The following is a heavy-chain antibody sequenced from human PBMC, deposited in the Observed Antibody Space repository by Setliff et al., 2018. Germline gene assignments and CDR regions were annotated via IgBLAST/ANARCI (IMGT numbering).Heavy chain of an antibody. Sequence: PSETLSLTCTVSGGSISSGSYYWGWIRQPPRKGLEWIGSIHYSGSTYYNPSLKSRVTISVDTSKNQFSLKLSSVTAADTAVYYCARTARVPDCSGQGILVTVSS. CDR2: IHYSGST. V-gene: IGHV4-39*01. CDR3: ARTARVPDC. J-gene: IGHJ4*02. CDR1: GGSISSGSYY.